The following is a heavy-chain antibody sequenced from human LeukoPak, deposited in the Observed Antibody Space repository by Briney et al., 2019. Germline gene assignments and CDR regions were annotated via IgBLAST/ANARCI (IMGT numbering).Heavy chain of an antibody. CDR2: ISADNGDT. CDR1: GYSFTSYG. Sequence: ASVKVSCKASGYSFTSYGISWVRQAPGQGLEWVGWISADNGDTTNAQKVQGRVTMTTDTSTSTASMELRSLRFDDTAVYYCARDLPRRESNSFYFYAYYVDVWGKGTTVIVSS. D-gene: IGHD4-23*01. V-gene: IGHV1-18*01. J-gene: IGHJ6*03. CDR3: ARDLPRRESNSFYFYAYYVDV.